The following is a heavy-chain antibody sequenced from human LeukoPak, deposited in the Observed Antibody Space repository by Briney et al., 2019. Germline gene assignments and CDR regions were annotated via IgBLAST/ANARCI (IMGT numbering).Heavy chain of an antibody. J-gene: IGHJ4*02. Sequence: ASVKVSCTASRYTFSNYDINWVRQATGQGLEWMGWINAGNGNTKYSQKFQGRVTITRDTSASTAYMELSSLRSEDTAVYYCLLRAYSGYDFHYWGQGTLVTVSS. CDR3: LLRAYSGYDFHY. V-gene: IGHV1-3*01. CDR1: RYTFSNYD. D-gene: IGHD5-12*01. CDR2: INAGNGNT.